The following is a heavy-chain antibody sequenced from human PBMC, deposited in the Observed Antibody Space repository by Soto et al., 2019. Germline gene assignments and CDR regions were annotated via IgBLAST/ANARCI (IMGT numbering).Heavy chain of an antibody. V-gene: IGHV4-59*01. CDR1: GGSISSYY. Sequence: SETLSLTCTVSGGSISSYYWSWIRQPPGKGLEWIGYIYYSGSTNYNPSLKSRVTISVDTSKNQFSLKLGSVTAADTAVYYCARDTFHLGIAVAGYDYWGQGTLVTVSS. J-gene: IGHJ4*02. CDR3: ARDTFHLGIAVAGYDY. D-gene: IGHD6-19*01. CDR2: IYYSGST.